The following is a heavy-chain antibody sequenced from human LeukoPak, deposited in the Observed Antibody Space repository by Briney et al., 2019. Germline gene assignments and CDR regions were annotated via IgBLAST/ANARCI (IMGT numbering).Heavy chain of an antibody. CDR2: IYYSGST. Sequence: SETLSLTCTVSGGSISSYYWSWIRQPPGKGLEWIGYIYYSGSTNYNPSLKSRVTISVDTSKNQFSLKLSSVTAADTAVYYCAREGGYDSSGYYYGRYDYWGQGTLVTVSS. D-gene: IGHD3-22*01. J-gene: IGHJ4*02. CDR1: GGSISSYY. V-gene: IGHV4-59*01. CDR3: AREGGYDSSGYYYGRYDY.